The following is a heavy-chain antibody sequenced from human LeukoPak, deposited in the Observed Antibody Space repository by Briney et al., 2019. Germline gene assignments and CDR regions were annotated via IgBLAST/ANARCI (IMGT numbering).Heavy chain of an antibody. CDR2: INTDGSTT. CDR3: ARGRGGSYHY. Sequence: PGGSLRLSCAASGFTFSNDWMHWVRQAPGKGLVWVSRINTDGSTTTYADSVKGRFTISRDNAKNTLYLQMNSLRVEDTAVYYCARGRGGSYHYWGQGTLVNVYS. CDR1: GFTFSNDW. V-gene: IGHV3-74*01. J-gene: IGHJ4*02. D-gene: IGHD3-16*02.